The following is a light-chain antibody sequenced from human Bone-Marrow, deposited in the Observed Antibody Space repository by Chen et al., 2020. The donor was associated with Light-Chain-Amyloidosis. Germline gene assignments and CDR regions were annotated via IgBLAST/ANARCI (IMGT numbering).Light chain of an antibody. CDR1: QSVSLSSNSKNY. V-gene: IGKV4-1*01. CDR3: QQYYTTPWT. J-gene: IGKJ1*01. Sequence: DIVMTQSPESLAVSLGERATINCKSSQSVSLSSNSKNYLAWYRQKPGQPPNLLIYWESTRESGVPDRFSSSASGTDFTLTITNLQADDVAVYYCQQYYTTPWTFGQGTKVEIK. CDR2: WES.